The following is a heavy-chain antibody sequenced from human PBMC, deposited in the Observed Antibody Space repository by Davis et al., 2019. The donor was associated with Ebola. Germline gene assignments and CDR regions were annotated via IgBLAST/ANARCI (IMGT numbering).Heavy chain of an antibody. Sequence: GESLKISCAASGFTFSSYAMHWVRQAPGKGLEYVSAISSNGGSTYYANSVKGRFTISRDNSKNTLYLQMGSLRAEDMAVYYCARVPRGDGYNLFDYWGQGTLVTVSS. J-gene: IGHJ4*02. V-gene: IGHV3-64*01. CDR2: ISSNGGST. D-gene: IGHD5-24*01. CDR1: GFTFSSYA. CDR3: ARVPRGDGYNLFDY.